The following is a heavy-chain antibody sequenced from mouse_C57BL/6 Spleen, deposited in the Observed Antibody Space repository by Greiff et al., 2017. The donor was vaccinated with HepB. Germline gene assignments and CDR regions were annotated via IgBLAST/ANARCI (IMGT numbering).Heavy chain of an antibody. J-gene: IGHJ2*01. Sequence: LMEPGASVKISCKASGYTFTDYYMNWVKQSHGKSLEWIGDINPNNGGTSYNQKFKGKATLTVDKSSSTAYMELRSLTSEDSAVYYCARANWDVGLDYWGQGTTLTVSS. V-gene: IGHV1-26*01. D-gene: IGHD4-1*01. CDR2: INPNNGGT. CDR1: GYTFTDYY. CDR3: ARANWDVGLDY.